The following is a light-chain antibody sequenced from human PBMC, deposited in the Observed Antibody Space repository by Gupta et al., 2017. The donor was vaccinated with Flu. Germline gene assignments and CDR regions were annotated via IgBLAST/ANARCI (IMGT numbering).Light chain of an antibody. V-gene: IGLV2-23*02. CDR2: EVR. J-gene: IGLJ2*01. CDR3: CSYAGSGVV. CDR1: SNDVGNYDL. Sequence: QSALTQPASVSGSPGQSITISCTGTSNDVGNYDLVSWYQQHPGKAPKLMIYEVRKRPSGVSNLFSGSKSGNTASLTISGLQADDEADYYCCSYAGSGVVFGGGTKLTVL.